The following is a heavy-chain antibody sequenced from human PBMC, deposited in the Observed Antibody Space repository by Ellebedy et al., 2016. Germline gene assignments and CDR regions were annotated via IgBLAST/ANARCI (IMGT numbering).Heavy chain of an antibody. D-gene: IGHD6-19*01. Sequence: ASVKVSXKASGYTFTSYDINWVRQATGQGLEWMGWMNPNSGNTGYAQKFQGRVTMTRNTSISTAYMELSSLRSEDTAVYYCASNSEYSSGWYSAGYWGQGTLVTVSS. V-gene: IGHV1-8*01. CDR3: ASNSEYSSGWYSAGY. J-gene: IGHJ4*02. CDR2: MNPNSGNT. CDR1: GYTFTSYD.